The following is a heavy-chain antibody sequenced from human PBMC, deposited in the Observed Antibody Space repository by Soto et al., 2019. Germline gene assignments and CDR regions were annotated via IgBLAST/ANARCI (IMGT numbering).Heavy chain of an antibody. CDR1: GYSFTSYW. Sequence: PGESQKISRKGSGYSFTSYWSGRVRQKPGKGLEWMGIIYPGDSDTRYSPSFQGQVTISADKSITTAYLQWSSQKASDTAMYYCARPGIAVARNAFDIWGQGTMVTVSS. J-gene: IGHJ3*02. CDR2: IYPGDSDT. D-gene: IGHD6-19*01. V-gene: IGHV5-51*01. CDR3: ARPGIAVARNAFDI.